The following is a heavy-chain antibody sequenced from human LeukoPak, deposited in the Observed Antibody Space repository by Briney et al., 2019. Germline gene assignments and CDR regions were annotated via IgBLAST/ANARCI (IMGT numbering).Heavy chain of an antibody. CDR3: ARHSAVLLWFGELSQTAFDI. CDR1: GGSISSYY. V-gene: IGHV4-59*08. J-gene: IGHJ3*02. D-gene: IGHD3-10*01. Sequence: ASETLSLTCTVSGGSISSYYWSWIRQPPGKGLEWNGYIYYSGSTNYNPSLKSRVTISVDTSKNQFSLKLSSVTAADTAVYYCARHSAVLLWFGELSQTAFDIWGQGTMVTVSS. CDR2: IYYSGST.